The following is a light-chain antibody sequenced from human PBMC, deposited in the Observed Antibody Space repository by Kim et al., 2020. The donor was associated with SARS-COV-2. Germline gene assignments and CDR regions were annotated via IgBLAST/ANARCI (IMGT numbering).Light chain of an antibody. CDR2: EDN. Sequence: GKTVTISCTRSSGGIASNYGQWYQQRPGSAPTTVIYEDNQRPSGVPDRFSGSIDSSSNSASLTISGLKTEDEADYYCQSYDSSNQVFGGGTKLTVL. V-gene: IGLV6-57*03. CDR1: SGGIASNY. CDR3: QSYDSSNQV. J-gene: IGLJ3*02.